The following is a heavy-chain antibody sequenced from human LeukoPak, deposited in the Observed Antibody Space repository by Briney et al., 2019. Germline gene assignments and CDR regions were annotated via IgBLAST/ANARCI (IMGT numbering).Heavy chain of an antibody. J-gene: IGHJ5*02. CDR3: ARGHLGLSP. Sequence: SETLSLTCTVTGGSISGYSWTWIRQPPGQGLEWIGYFHNSRTTSYNPSLTGRVIISVDTAMDQISLKLNSVTAADTAVYYCARGHLGLSPWGQGTLVTVSS. D-gene: IGHD3-10*01. CDR2: FHNSRTT. V-gene: IGHV4-59*01. CDR1: GGSISGYS.